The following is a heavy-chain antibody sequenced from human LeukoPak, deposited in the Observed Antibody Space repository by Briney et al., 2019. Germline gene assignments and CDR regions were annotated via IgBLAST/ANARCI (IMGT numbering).Heavy chain of an antibody. Sequence: SQTLSLTCTVSGGSICSGSYYWSWIRQPAGKGLEWIGRIYTSGSTNYNPSLKSRVTMSVDTSKNQFSLKLSSVTAADTAVYYCARDSAWISGWDYYYYMDVWGKGTTVTISS. CDR3: ARDSAWISGWDYYYYMDV. CDR2: IYTSGST. V-gene: IGHV4-61*02. D-gene: IGHD6-19*01. CDR1: GGSICSGSYY. J-gene: IGHJ6*03.